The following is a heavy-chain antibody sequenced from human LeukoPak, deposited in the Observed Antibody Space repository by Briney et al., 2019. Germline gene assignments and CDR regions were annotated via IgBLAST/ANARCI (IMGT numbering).Heavy chain of an antibody. V-gene: IGHV3-23*01. Sequence: GGSLRLSCAASGFTFSSYAMSWVRQAPGKGLEWVSAISGSGGSTYYADSVKGRFTISRDNSKNTLYLQMNSLRADDTAVYYCARDRMNYYDSSRDAFDLWGQGTMVTVSS. CDR2: ISGSGGST. D-gene: IGHD3-22*01. J-gene: IGHJ3*01. CDR1: GFTFSSYA. CDR3: ARDRMNYYDSSRDAFDL.